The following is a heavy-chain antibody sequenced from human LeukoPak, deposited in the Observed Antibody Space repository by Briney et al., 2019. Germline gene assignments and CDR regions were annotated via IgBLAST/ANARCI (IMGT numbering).Heavy chain of an antibody. CDR3: ARDLSDHRGWYFWFDP. CDR2: INAGNGNT. Sequence: ASVKVSCKASGYTFISYAIHWVRQAPGQRLEWMGWINAGNGNTKYSQKFQDRITITRDTSARTAYMELSSLRSEDTAVYYCARDLSDHRGWYFWFDPWGQGTLVTVSS. D-gene: IGHD6-19*01. V-gene: IGHV1-3*01. CDR1: GYTFISYA. J-gene: IGHJ5*01.